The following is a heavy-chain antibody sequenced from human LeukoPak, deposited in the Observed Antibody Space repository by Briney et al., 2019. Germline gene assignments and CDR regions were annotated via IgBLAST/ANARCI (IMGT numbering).Heavy chain of an antibody. V-gene: IGHV3-33*07. CDR2: IWYDGSNK. J-gene: IGHJ4*02. Sequence: GGSLRLSCVASGFNFDEYAMNWVRQAPGKGLEWVAVIWYDGSNKYYADSVKGRFTISRDNSKNTLYLQMNSLRAEDTAVYYCARATYNWNSYYFDYWGQGTLVTVSS. D-gene: IGHD1-7*01. CDR3: ARATYNWNSYYFDY. CDR1: GFNFDEYA.